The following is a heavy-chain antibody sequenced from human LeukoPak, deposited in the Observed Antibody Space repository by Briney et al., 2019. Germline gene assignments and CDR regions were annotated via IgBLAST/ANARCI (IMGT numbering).Heavy chain of an antibody. CDR3: ARANGGWLSDYYYYGMDV. J-gene: IGHJ6*02. V-gene: IGHV4-59*01. CDR1: GGSISSYY. Sequence: SETLSLTCTVSGGSISSYYWSWIRQPPGKGLEWIGYIYYSGSTNYNPSLKSRVTISVDTSKNQFSLKLSSVTAAATAVYYCARANGGWLSDYYYYGMDVWGQGTTVTVSS. D-gene: IGHD3-22*01. CDR2: IYYSGST.